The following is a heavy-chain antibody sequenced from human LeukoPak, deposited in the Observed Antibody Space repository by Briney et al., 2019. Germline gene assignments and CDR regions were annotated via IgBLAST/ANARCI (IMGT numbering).Heavy chain of an antibody. Sequence: GRSLRLSCAASGFTFSSYGMHWVRQAPGKGLEWVAVIWYDGSNKYYADSVKGRFTISRDNSKNTLYLQMNSLRAEDTAVYYCARDVAQLWLRFYYYGMDVWGKGTTVTVSS. J-gene: IGHJ6*04. CDR1: GFTFSSYG. CDR2: IWYDGSNK. D-gene: IGHD5-18*01. CDR3: ARDVAQLWLRFYYYGMDV. V-gene: IGHV3-33*01.